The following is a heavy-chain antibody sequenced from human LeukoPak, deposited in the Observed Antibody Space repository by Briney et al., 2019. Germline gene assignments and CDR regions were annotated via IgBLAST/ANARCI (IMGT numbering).Heavy chain of an antibody. CDR1: GFTFSSFW. J-gene: IGHJ4*02. V-gene: IGHV3-7*01. CDR3: ARDRYSDTSRISFHS. D-gene: IGHD3-22*01. CDR2: IKYDGREK. Sequence: PGESLRLSCAASGFTFSSFWMTWVRLAPGKGLDWVANIKYDGREKYYVDSVKGRFTISRDNARNSIYLQMNSLRVDDTGVYYGARDRYSDTSRISFHSWGQGILVTVSS.